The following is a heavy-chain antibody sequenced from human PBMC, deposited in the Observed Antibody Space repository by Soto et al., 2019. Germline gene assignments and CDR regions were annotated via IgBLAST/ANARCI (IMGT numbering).Heavy chain of an antibody. CDR2: IYADGTT. J-gene: IGHJ4*02. CDR3: AVDIEVTGMGHYYFDY. Sequence: EVQLVDSGGGLVRTGGSLRLSCAASGFTVSSNYISWVRQAPGKGLEWVSVIYADGTTYYADSVKDRFTISRDNSKNTVSLQMSSLRADDTAVYYCAVDIEVTGMGHYYFDYWGQGALVTVSS. V-gene: IGHV3-66*01. D-gene: IGHD2-15*01. CDR1: GFTVSSNY.